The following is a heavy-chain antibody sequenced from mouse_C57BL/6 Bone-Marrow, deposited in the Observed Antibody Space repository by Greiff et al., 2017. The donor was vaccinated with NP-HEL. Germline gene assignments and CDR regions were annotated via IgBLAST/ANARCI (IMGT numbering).Heavy chain of an antibody. CDR2: IRNKANGYTP. J-gene: IGHJ2*01. Sequence: EVQLVESGGGLVQPGGSLSLSCAASGFTFTDYYMSWVRQPPGKALEWLGFIRNKANGYTPEYSASVKGRFTISRDTSQSILYLQMNALRAEDSATYYCARYYDYDGHYFDYWGQGTTLTVSS. CDR1: GFTFTDYY. CDR3: ARYYDYDGHYFDY. V-gene: IGHV7-3*01. D-gene: IGHD2-4*01.